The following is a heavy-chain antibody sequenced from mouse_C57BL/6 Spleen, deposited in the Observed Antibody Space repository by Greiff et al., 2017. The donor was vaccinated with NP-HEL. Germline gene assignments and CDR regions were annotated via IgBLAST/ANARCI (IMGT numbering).Heavy chain of an antibody. CDR3: ARRDDYDEALFDY. CDR1: GYTFTDYY. V-gene: IGHV1-26*01. J-gene: IGHJ2*01. CDR2: INPNNGGT. D-gene: IGHD2-4*01. Sequence: VQLQQSGPELVKPGASVKISCKASGYTFTDYYMNWVQQSHGKSLEWIGDINPNNGGTSYNQKFKGKATLTVDKSSSTAYMELRSLTSEDSAVYYCARRDDYDEALFDYWGQGTTLTVSS.